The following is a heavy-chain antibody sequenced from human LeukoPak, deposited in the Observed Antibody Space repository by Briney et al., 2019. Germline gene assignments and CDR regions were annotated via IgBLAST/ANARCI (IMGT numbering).Heavy chain of an antibody. J-gene: IGHJ6*03. CDR3: ARLNYDFWSGPAAEILLALYYYYYYYMDV. CDR1: GFTFSSYW. D-gene: IGHD3-3*01. Sequence: GGSLRLSCAASGFTFSSYWMSWVRQAPGKGLEWVADIKQDGSEKYYVDSVKGRFTISRDNAKNSLYLQMNSLRAEDTAVYYCARLNYDFWSGPAAEILLALYYYYYYYMDVWGKGTTVTVSS. V-gene: IGHV3-7*01. CDR2: IKQDGSEK.